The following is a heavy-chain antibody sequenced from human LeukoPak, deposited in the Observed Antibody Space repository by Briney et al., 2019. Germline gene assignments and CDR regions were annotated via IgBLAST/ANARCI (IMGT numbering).Heavy chain of an antibody. J-gene: IGHJ1*01. CDR3: ARVMVRGVIISYFQH. Sequence: SVKVSCKASGGTFNSYAISWVRQAPGQGLEWMGGIFPIFDTANYAKKYQGRVTITADESTSTAYMERSSRRSEDTAVYYCARVMVRGVIISYFQHWGQGTLVTVSS. CDR1: GGTFNSYA. D-gene: IGHD3-10*01. V-gene: IGHV1-69*13. CDR2: IFPIFDTA.